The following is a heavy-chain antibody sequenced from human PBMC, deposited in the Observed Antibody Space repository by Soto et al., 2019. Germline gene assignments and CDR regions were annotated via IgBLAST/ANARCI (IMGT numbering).Heavy chain of an antibody. CDR3: TRGVLA. D-gene: IGHD2-8*01. Sequence: PAETLSLTCSVSGGSVNSGGYSWSCIRQRPGKGLELIGFISPSGSPAYNPSLKSRVTISVDRSNNQISLEISSVTAADTAVYYCTRGVLAWGPGTLVTVSS. J-gene: IGHJ5*02. V-gene: IGHV4-30-2*01. CDR2: ISPSGSP. CDR1: GGSVNSGGYS.